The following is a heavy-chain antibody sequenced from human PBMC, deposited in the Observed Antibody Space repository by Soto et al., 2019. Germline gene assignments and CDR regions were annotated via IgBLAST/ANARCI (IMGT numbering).Heavy chain of an antibody. Sequence: GGSLRLSCAASGFTFSSYGMHWVRQAPGKGLEWVAVIWYDGSNKYYADSVKGRFTISRDNSKNTLYLQMNSLRAEDTAVYYCARVDYGDYYYYYYGMDVWGQGTTVTVSS. V-gene: IGHV3-33*01. J-gene: IGHJ6*02. CDR2: IWYDGSNK. D-gene: IGHD4-17*01. CDR3: ARVDYGDYYYYYYGMDV. CDR1: GFTFSSYG.